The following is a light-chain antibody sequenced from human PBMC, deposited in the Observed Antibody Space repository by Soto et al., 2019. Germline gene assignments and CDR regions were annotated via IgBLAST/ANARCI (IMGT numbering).Light chain of an antibody. J-gene: IGKJ1*01. V-gene: IGKV3D-15*01. Sequence: EIVMTQSPATLSVSPEERATLSCRASQSVSSNLAWYQQKPGQAPRLLIYGASGRATGIPDRFSGSGSGTEFTLTISSLQPDDFATYYCQQYNTYSPERTFGQGTKVDI. CDR1: QSVSSN. CDR2: GAS. CDR3: QQYNTYSPERT.